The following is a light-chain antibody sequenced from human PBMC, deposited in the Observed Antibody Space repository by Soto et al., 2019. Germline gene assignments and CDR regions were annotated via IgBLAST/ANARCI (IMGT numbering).Light chain of an antibody. Sequence: DIQMTQSPSTLSASVGDRVTITCRASQSISTWLAWYQQKPGKAPKLLIYKASSLESGVPSRFSGSGSGTKFTLTISSLQPDDFATYYCQQYINRWTFGQGTKVEIK. CDR2: KAS. V-gene: IGKV1-5*03. J-gene: IGKJ1*01. CDR3: QQYINRWT. CDR1: QSISTW.